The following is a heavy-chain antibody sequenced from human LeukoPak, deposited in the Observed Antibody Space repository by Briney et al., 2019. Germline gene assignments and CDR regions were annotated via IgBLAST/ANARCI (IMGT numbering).Heavy chain of an antibody. CDR3: AKAPSYSSGWNEFVGAFEI. CDR2: ISSSGAAT. D-gene: IGHD6-19*01. J-gene: IGHJ3*02. V-gene: IGHV3-23*01. Sequence: GGSLRLFCVASGYTLSSHALSWVRQAPGKGLEWVSAISSSGAATYYADSVKGRFTLSRDKSKNTVYLQMNSLRAEDTAVYFCAKAPSYSSGWNEFVGAFEIWDQGTMVIVSS. CDR1: GYTLSSHA.